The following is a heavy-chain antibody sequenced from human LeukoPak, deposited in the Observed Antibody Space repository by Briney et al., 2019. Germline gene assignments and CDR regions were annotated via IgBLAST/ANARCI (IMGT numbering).Heavy chain of an antibody. D-gene: IGHD5-12*01. J-gene: IGHJ5*01. CDR1: AGSFISSSHH. V-gene: IGHV4-39*01. CDR2: VYYGRTT. Sequence: SETLSLTCTVSAGSFISSSHHWGWIRQSPGKGLEWIGSVYYGRTTYYNPSLDDRVTVSLDTSANQFSLQLNSVTAADTAVYYCVRHDGRGGATMGAFDSWGQGSLVTVSS. CDR3: VRHDGRGGATMGAFDS.